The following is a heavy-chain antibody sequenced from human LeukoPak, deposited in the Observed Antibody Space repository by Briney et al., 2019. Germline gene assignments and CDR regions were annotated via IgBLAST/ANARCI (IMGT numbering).Heavy chain of an antibody. V-gene: IGHV3-48*04. CDR3: AELGITMIGGV. J-gene: IGHJ6*04. Sequence: GGSLRLSCAASGFTFSNYWMHWVRQAPGKGLEWVSGISGSGGATYYADSVKGRFTISRDNAKNSLYLQMNSLRAEDTAVYYCAELGITMIGGVWGKGTTVTISS. D-gene: IGHD3-10*02. CDR2: ISGSGGAT. CDR1: GFTFSNYW.